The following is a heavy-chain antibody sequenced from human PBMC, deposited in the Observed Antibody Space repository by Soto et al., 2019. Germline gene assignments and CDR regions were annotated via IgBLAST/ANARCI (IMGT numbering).Heavy chain of an antibody. CDR2: ISYDGSNK. V-gene: IGHV3-30-3*01. J-gene: IGHJ6*02. CDR1: GFTFSSYA. CDR3: ARALLSYGSGPTGV. Sequence: RLSCAASGFTFSSYAMHWVRQAPGKGLEWVAVISYDGSNKYYADSVKGRFTISRDNSKNTLYLQMNSLRAEDTGVYYCARALLSYGSGPTGVWGQGTTVTVSS. D-gene: IGHD3-10*01.